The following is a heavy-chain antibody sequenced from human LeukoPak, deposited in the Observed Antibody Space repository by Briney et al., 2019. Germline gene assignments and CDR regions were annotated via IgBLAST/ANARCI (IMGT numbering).Heavy chain of an antibody. CDR1: GFTFSSYS. D-gene: IGHD2-15*01. V-gene: IGHV3-21*01. Sequence: GGSLRLSCAASGFTFSSYSMNWVHQAPGKGLEWVSSISSSSSYIYYADSVKGRFTISRDNAKNSLYLQMNSLRAEDTAVYYCARSSCSGGSCYRGAVDYWGQGTLVTVSS. J-gene: IGHJ4*02. CDR2: ISSSSSYI. CDR3: ARSSCSGGSCYRGAVDY.